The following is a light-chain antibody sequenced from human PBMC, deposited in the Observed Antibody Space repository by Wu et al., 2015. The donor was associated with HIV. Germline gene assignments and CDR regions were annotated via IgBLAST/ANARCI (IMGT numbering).Light chain of an antibody. CDR2: GAT. J-gene: IGKJ3*01. V-gene: IGKV3D-20*02. CDR3: QQRGNWPLFT. Sequence: EVVLTQSPGTLSLSPGERATLSCRSSQTVTSGYLAWYQQKPGQAPRLLIYGATSRAIDTPDRFSGDGSEKDFTLTISRVEPEDFAVYYCQQRGNWPLFTFGPGTKVDIK. CDR1: QTVTSGY.